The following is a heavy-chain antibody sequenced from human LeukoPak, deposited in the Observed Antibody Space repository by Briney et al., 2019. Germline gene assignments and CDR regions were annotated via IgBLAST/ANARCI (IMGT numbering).Heavy chain of an antibody. V-gene: IGHV3-48*02. CDR2: ISSTSNTI. Sequence: GGSLRLSCAASGFIFSNYSMNWVRQAPGKGLEWVSWISSTSNTIYYADSVKGRFTISRDNAKNPLDLQMNSLRDEDTAEYYCARPSRSTGPAYWGQGTLVTVSS. CDR3: ARPSRSTGPAY. D-gene: IGHD2-2*01. J-gene: IGHJ4*02. CDR1: GFIFSNYS.